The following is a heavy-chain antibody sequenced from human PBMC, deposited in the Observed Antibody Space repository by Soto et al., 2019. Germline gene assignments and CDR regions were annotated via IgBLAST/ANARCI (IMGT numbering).Heavy chain of an antibody. Sequence: QVQLVQSGAEVKKPGSSVKVSCKASGGTFDIFSISWVRQAPGQGLEWMGGIIPIFGTTEYSQKFQGRVTITAYESTSTSYMELSSLRFEDTAVYYCAKENRADHSGWYSSTDWFDPWGQGTLVIVSS. CDR3: AKENRADHSGWYSSTDWFDP. CDR2: IIPIFGTT. V-gene: IGHV1-69*01. D-gene: IGHD6-19*01. CDR1: GGTFDIFS. J-gene: IGHJ5*02.